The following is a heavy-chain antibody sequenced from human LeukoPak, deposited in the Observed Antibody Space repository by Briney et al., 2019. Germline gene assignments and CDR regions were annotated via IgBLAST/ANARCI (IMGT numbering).Heavy chain of an antibody. CDR1: GGSFSGYY. D-gene: IGHD2-2*02. CDR3: AVGGIVVVPAAIVPFDY. J-gene: IGHJ4*02. V-gene: IGHV4-34*01. Sequence: PSETLSLTCAVYGGSFSGYYWSWIRQPPGKGLEWIGEMNHSGSTNYNPSLKSRVTISVDASKNQFSLKLSSVTAADTAVYYCAVGGIVVVPAAIVPFDYWGQGTLVTVSS. CDR2: MNHSGST.